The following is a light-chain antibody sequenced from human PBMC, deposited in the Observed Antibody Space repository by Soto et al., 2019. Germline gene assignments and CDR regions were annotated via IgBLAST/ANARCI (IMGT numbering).Light chain of an antibody. CDR3: QQFGSYPLT. V-gene: IGKV3-20*01. J-gene: IGKJ4*01. Sequence: EIVMTQSPATLSLSPGQRATLSCRASQSVSSKLAWYQQRPGQAPRLLIYGASARASGIPDRFSGGGSGTDFTLTINRLEPEDFAVYYCQQFGSYPLTFGGGTKVDIK. CDR2: GAS. CDR1: QSVSSK.